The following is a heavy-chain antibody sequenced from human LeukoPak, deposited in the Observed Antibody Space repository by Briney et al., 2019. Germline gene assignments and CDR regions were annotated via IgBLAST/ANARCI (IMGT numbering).Heavy chain of an antibody. V-gene: IGHV4-39*01. Sequence: SETLSLTCTVSGDSIRTTRYWGWIRQPHGKGPEWIGAIYLSGSTYYNPSLKSRVMISVDTSRNQFSLKLTSVTAADTAAYYCATQGYNNQTMDVWGQGTTVTVSS. CDR1: GDSIRTTRY. J-gene: IGHJ6*02. D-gene: IGHD5-24*01. CDR2: IYLSGST. CDR3: ATQGYNNQTMDV.